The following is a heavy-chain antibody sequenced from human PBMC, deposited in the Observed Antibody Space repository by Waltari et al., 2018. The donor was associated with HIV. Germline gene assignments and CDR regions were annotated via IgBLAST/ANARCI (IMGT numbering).Heavy chain of an antibody. J-gene: IGHJ6*02. V-gene: IGHV1-3*01. CDR1: GYTFTSYA. D-gene: IGHD1-26*01. Sequence: QVQLVQSGAEVKKPGASVKVSCKASGYTFTSYAMHWVRQAPGQRLEWMGWINAGNGNTKYSQKFQGRVTITRDTSASTAYMELSSLRSEDTAVYYCATRSGSYYYYYGMDVWGQGTTVTVSS. CDR3: ATRSGSYYYYYGMDV. CDR2: INAGNGNT.